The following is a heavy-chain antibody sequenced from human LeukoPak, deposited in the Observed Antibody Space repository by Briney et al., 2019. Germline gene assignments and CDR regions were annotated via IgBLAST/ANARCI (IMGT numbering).Heavy chain of an antibody. CDR1: EFTYG. Sequence: GGSLRLSCTASEFTYGMNWVRQAPGKGLECVSSISSSGSNTYYADSVKGRFTISRDNSKNTLHLQMNSLRAEDTAVYYCANVYYDSSGYYSRPPHAFDIWGQGTMVTVSS. V-gene: IGHV3-23*01. D-gene: IGHD3-22*01. J-gene: IGHJ3*02. CDR2: ISSSGSNT. CDR3: ANVYYDSSGYYSRPPHAFDI.